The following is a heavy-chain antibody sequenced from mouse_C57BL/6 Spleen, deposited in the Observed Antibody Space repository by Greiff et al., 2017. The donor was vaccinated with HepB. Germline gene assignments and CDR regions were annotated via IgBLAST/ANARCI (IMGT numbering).Heavy chain of an antibody. J-gene: IGHJ1*03. CDR1: GYTFTSYW. CDR3: ARRDYYGSHWYFDV. CDR2: INPSNGGT. D-gene: IGHD1-1*01. Sequence: QVQLQQPGAELVKPGASVKLSCKASGYTFTSYWMHWVKQRPGQGLEWIGNINPSNGGTNYNEKFKSKATLTVDKSSSTAYMQLSSLTSEDSAVYYCARRDYYGSHWYFDVWGTGTTVTVSS. V-gene: IGHV1-53*01.